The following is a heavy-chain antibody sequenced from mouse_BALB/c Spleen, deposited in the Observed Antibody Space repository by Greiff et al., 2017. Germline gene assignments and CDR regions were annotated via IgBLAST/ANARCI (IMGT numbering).Heavy chain of an antibody. V-gene: IGHV1-69*02. CDR2: IYPSDSYT. Sequence: QVQLNESGAELVRPGASVKLSCKASGYTFTSYWINWVKQRPGQGLEWIGNIYPSDSYTNYNQKFKDKATLTVDKSSSTAYMQLSSPTSEDSAVYYCTRKITGTFAMDYWGQGTSVTVSS. D-gene: IGHD4-1*01. CDR3: TRKITGTFAMDY. J-gene: IGHJ4*01. CDR1: GYTFTSYW.